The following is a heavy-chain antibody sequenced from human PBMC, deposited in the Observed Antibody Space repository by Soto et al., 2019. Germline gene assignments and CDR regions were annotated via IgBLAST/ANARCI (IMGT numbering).Heavy chain of an antibody. CDR2: INPSGGST. V-gene: IGHV1-46*03. Sequence: GASVKVFCKASGYTFTSYYMHWVRQAPGQGLEWKGIINPSGGSTSYAQKFQGRVTMTRDTSTSTVYMELSSLRSEDTAVYYCAREAGGSGWYLKSHTNYFDYWGHRTLVTVSS. D-gene: IGHD6-19*01. CDR3: AREAGGSGWYLKSHTNYFDY. CDR1: GYTFTSYY. J-gene: IGHJ4*01.